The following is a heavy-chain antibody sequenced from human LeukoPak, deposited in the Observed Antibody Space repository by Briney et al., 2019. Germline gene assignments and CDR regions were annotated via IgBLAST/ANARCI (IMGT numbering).Heavy chain of an antibody. V-gene: IGHV3-33*01. CDR1: GFSFSSYG. CDR3: ARDQRGFSYSKYYFDY. CDR2: IWYDGTNK. D-gene: IGHD5-18*01. Sequence: GGSLRLSCAASGFSFSSYGMHWVRQAPGKGLEWVAVIWYDGTNKYYADSVKGRFTISRDNSKDTLYLQMNSLRAEVTAVYYCARDQRGFSYSKYYFDYWGQGTLVTVSS. J-gene: IGHJ4*02.